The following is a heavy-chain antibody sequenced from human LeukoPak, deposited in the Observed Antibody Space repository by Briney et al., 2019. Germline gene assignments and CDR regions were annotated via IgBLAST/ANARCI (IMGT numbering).Heavy chain of an antibody. CDR3: AKSANTWPYYFDY. J-gene: IGHJ4*02. Sequence: GRSLRLSCAASGFTFSSYGMHWVRQAPGKGLEWVAVISYDGSNKYYADSVKGRFTISRDNSKNTLYLQMNSLRAEDTAVYYCAKSANTWPYYFDYWGQGTLVTVSS. CDR2: ISYDGSNK. D-gene: IGHD3-10*01. V-gene: IGHV3-30*18. CDR1: GFTFSSYG.